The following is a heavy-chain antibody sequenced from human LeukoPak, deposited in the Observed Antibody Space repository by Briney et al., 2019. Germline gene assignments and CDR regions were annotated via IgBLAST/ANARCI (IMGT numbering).Heavy chain of an antibody. Sequence: SETLSLTCTVSGGSISSYYWSWIRQPPGKGLEWIGYIYYSGSTNYNPSLKSRVTISVDTSKNQFSLKLSSVTAADTAVYYCARGVIGYYYYYYYMDVWGKGTTVTISS. D-gene: IGHD3-10*01. V-gene: IGHV4-59*01. J-gene: IGHJ6*03. CDR3: ARGVIGYYYYYYYMDV. CDR1: GGSISSYY. CDR2: IYYSGST.